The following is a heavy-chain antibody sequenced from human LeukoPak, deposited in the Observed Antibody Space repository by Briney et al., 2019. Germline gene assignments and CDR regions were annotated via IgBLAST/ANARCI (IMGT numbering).Heavy chain of an antibody. Sequence: GGSLRLSCAASGFTFSSYWMSWVRQAPGKGLEWVANIKQDGSEKHHVASVKGRFTISRDNAKNSLYLQMNSLRVEDTALYYCVEHKTGPEYWGQGTLVTVSS. CDR2: IKQDGSEK. V-gene: IGHV3-7*01. CDR3: VEHKTGPEY. J-gene: IGHJ4*02. D-gene: IGHD1/OR15-1a*01. CDR1: GFTFSSYW.